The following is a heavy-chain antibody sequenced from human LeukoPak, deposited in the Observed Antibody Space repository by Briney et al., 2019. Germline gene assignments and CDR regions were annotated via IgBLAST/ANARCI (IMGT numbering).Heavy chain of an antibody. CDR2: ISSNGGRT. CDR1: GFTFSNYA. J-gene: IGHJ4*02. Sequence: GGSLRLSCSVSGFTFSNYAMHWVRQAPGKGLKYVSGISSNGGRTYYADSVKGRFTISRDNSKNTMYVQMSTLRVEGTAVYYCVKDPHSSGRYYFDYWGQGTLVTVSS. V-gene: IGHV3-64*05. CDR3: VKDPHSSGRYYFDY. D-gene: IGHD6-19*01.